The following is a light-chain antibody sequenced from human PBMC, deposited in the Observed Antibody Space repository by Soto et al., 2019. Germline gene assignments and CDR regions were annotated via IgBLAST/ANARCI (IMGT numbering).Light chain of an antibody. Sequence: QSALTQPASVSGSPGQSITLSCTGTGSDVGAYNYVSWYQQHPGKAPKLMIYDVSNRPSGVSNRFSGSKSGNTASLTISGLQGEVEADYYCTSYRNSATLVLGTGTKVTVL. CDR2: DVS. V-gene: IGLV2-14*01. J-gene: IGLJ1*01. CDR3: TSYRNSATLV. CDR1: GSDVGAYNY.